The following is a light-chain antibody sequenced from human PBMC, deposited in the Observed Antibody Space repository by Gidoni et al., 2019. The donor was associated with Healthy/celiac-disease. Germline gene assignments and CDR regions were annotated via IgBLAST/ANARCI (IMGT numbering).Light chain of an antibody. CDR3: QSYDSSNHVV. CDR1: SGSIASNY. V-gene: IGLV6-57*04. CDR2: EDN. Sequence: NFMLTQPHSVSESPGKTVTISCTRSSGSIASNYVQWYPQRPGSAPTTVIYEDNQRPSGVPDRFSGSIDSSSNSASLTISGLKTEDEADYYCQSYDSSNHVVFGGGTKLTVL. J-gene: IGLJ2*01.